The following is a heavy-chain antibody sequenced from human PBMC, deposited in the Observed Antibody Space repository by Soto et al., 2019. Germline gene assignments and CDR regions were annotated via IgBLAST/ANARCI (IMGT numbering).Heavy chain of an antibody. CDR3: ARGVEHIAMIVVVNASPLDAFDI. CDR1: GYTFTSYY. D-gene: IGHD3-22*01. J-gene: IGHJ3*02. CDR2: INPSGGST. Sequence: ASVKVSCKASGYTFTSYYMHWVRQAPGQGLEWMGLINPSGGSTSYAQEFQGRVTMTRDTSTSTVYMELSSLKSEDTAVYYCARGVEHIAMIVVVNASPLDAFDIWGQGTMVTVSS. V-gene: IGHV1-46*01.